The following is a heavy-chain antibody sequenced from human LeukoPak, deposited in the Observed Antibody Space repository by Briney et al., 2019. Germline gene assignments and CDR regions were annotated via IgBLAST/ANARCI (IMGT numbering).Heavy chain of an antibody. CDR1: GITVSSNY. V-gene: IGHV3-23*01. J-gene: IGHJ3*02. Sequence: GGSLRLSCAASGITVSSNYMRWVRQAPGKGLEWVSAISGSGGSTYYADSVKGRFTISRDNSKNTLYLQMNSLRAEDTAVYYCAKLGGVDAFDIWGQGTMVTVSP. CDR2: ISGSGGST. D-gene: IGHD2-15*01. CDR3: AKLGGVDAFDI.